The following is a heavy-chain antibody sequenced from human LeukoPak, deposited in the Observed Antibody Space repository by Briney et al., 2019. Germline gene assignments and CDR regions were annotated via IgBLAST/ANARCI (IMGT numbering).Heavy chain of an antibody. CDR2: ISYDGSNR. V-gene: IGHV3-30-3*01. CDR3: AKDLVVVTALPGY. CDR1: GFTFSSYA. Sequence: GGSLRLSCAASGFTFSSYAMHWVRQAPGKGLEWVAVISYDGSNRYYADSVKGRFTISRDNSKNTLYLQMNSLRAEDTAVYYCAKDLVVVTALPGYWGQGTLVTVSS. D-gene: IGHD2-21*02. J-gene: IGHJ4*02.